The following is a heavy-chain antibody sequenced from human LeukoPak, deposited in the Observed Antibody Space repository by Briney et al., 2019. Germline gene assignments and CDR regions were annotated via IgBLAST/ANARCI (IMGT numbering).Heavy chain of an antibody. CDR1: GFTFSTYD. Sequence: GGSLRLSCAASGFTFSTYDFHWVRQPTGKGLEWVSAIGTAGDTYYPGSVKGRFTMSRENAKNSLYLQMNSLRAEDTAVYYCARLREAAFDIWGQGTMVTVSS. J-gene: IGHJ3*02. V-gene: IGHV3-13*04. CDR2: IGTAGDT. D-gene: IGHD1-26*01. CDR3: ARLREAAFDI.